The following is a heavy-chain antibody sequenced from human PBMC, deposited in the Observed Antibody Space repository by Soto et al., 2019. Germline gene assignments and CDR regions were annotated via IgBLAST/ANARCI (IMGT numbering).Heavy chain of an antibody. CDR2: INYSGST. D-gene: IGHD3-10*01. V-gene: IGHV4-31*03. Sequence: QVQLQESGPGLVKPSQTLSLTCTVSGGSISSGGYFWSWIRQHPGKGLEWIGDINYSGSTYSNPSLKSRVTISVDTSKNQSSLKLNYVTAADTAVYYCARDILLWFGELPPRAHDAFDIWGQGTMVTVSS. CDR1: GGSISSGGYF. J-gene: IGHJ3*02. CDR3: ARDILLWFGELPPRAHDAFDI.